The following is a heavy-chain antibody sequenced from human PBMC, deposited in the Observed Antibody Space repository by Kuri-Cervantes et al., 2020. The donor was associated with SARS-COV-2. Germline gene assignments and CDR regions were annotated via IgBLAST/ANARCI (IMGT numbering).Heavy chain of an antibody. D-gene: IGHD3-3*01. CDR2: INHSGST. CDR3: ARGPGVLPTIFGAN. Sequence: ESLKISCAVYGGSFSGYYWSWIRQPPGKGLEWIGEINHSGSTNYNPSLKSRVTISVDTSKNQFSLKLSSVTAADTAVYYCARGPGVLPTIFGANSGQGTLVTVSS. J-gene: IGHJ4*02. CDR1: GGSFSGYY. V-gene: IGHV4-34*01.